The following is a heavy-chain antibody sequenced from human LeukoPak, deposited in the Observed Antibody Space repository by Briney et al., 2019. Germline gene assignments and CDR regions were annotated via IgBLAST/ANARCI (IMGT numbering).Heavy chain of an antibody. CDR1: GYTFTGYY. V-gene: IGHV1-2*02. D-gene: IGHD4-23*01. J-gene: IGHJ4*02. CDR3: ARAPDYGGNLSFDY. Sequence: ASVKVSCKASGYTFTGYYMHWVRQAPGQGLEWMGWINPNSGDTKYAQKFQGRVTMTRDTSISTAYMELSRLRSDDTAVYYCARAPDYGGNLSFDYWGQGTLVTVSS. CDR2: INPNSGDT.